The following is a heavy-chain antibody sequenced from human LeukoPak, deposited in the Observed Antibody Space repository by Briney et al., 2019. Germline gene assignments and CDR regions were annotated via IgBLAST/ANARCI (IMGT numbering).Heavy chain of an antibody. CDR3: AKEPMITFGGVIYY. J-gene: IGHJ4*02. CDR2: ISGSGGST. Sequence: GGSVRLSCAASGFTFSSYAMSWVREAPGKGLEWVSAISGSGGSTYYADSVKGRFTISRDNSKNTLYLQMNSLRAEDTAVYYCAKEPMITFGGVIYYWGQGTLVTVSS. D-gene: IGHD3-16*02. V-gene: IGHV3-23*01. CDR1: GFTFSSYA.